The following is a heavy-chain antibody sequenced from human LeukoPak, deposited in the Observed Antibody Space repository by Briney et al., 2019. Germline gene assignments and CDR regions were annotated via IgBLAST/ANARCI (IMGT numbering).Heavy chain of an antibody. CDR2: IYYSGST. V-gene: IGHV4-39*07. CDR3: ARVQAYGGKGYFDY. D-gene: IGHD4-23*01. Sequence: PSETLSLTCTVSGVSISSTSYYWGWIRQTPGKGLEWIGSIYYSGSTYYNPSLKSRVTISVDTSNNQFSLKLSSVTAADTAVYYCARVQAYGGKGYFDYWGQGTLVTVSS. J-gene: IGHJ4*02. CDR1: GVSISSTSYY.